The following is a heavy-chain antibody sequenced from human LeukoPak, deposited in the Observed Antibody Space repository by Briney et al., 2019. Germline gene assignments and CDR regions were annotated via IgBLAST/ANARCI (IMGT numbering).Heavy chain of an antibody. J-gene: IGHJ3*02. Sequence: ASVKVSCKASGYTFTGYYMHWVRQAPGQGLEWMGWISAFNGKTKYAQKLQGRVTMTTDTSTRTAYMELSNLRYDDTAVYYCARAGYYDILTGYYHGFDIWGQGTMVTVSS. CDR3: ARAGYYDILTGYYHGFDI. D-gene: IGHD3-9*01. CDR1: GYTFTGYY. CDR2: ISAFNGKT. V-gene: IGHV1-18*04.